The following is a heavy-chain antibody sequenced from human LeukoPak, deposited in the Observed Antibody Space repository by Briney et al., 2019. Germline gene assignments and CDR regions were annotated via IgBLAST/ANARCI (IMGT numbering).Heavy chain of an antibody. J-gene: IGHJ4*02. CDR3: ARDIAARRLDY. V-gene: IGHV3-33*01. Sequence: PGGSLRLSCAASGFTFRNHGMHWVRQAPGKGLEWVAVIWYDGSNEYYADSVKGRFTVSRDNSKNTLYLEMNSLRVEDTAVHYCARDIAARRLDYWGQGTLVTVSS. CDR1: GFTFRNHG. CDR2: IWYDGSNE. D-gene: IGHD6-6*01.